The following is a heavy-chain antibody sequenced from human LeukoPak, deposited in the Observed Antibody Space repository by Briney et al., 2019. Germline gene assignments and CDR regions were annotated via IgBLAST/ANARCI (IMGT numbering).Heavy chain of an antibody. CDR2: IYYSGST. D-gene: IGHD3-22*01. CDR3: ARDRVVVITGALYYYYGMDV. Sequence: SVTLSLTCTVSGGSISSGDYYWSWIRQPPGKGLEWIGYIYYSGSTYYNSSLKSRVTISVDTSKNQFSLKLSSVTAADTAVYYCARDRVVVITGALYYYYGMDVWGQGTTVTVSS. J-gene: IGHJ6*02. V-gene: IGHV4-30-4*01. CDR1: GGSISSGDYY.